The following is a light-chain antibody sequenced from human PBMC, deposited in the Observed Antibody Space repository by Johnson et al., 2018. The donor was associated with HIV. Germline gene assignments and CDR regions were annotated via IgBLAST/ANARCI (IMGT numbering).Light chain of an antibody. CDR2: DNN. CDR3: GTWDSSLSAYV. J-gene: IGLJ1*01. Sequence: QSVLTQPPSVSAAPGQKVTISCSGSSSNIGNNYVSWYQQLPGTAPKLLIYDNNKRPSGIPDRFSGSKSGTSATPGITGLQTGDEADYYCGTWDSSLSAYVFGTGTKVTGL. CDR1: SSNIGNNY. V-gene: IGLV1-51*01.